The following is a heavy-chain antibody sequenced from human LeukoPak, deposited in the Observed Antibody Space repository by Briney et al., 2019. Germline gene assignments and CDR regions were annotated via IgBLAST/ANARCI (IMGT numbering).Heavy chain of an antibody. CDR1: TSSSSTNG. V-gene: IGHV3-30*03. CDR3: VRGGCCLNNFCYLWHAFDI. CDR2: VPDDASTI. J-gene: IGHJ3*02. Sequence: GGSLRPACAAATSSSSTNGMRWVRQAAGKGLEWVAVVPDDASTIYYADFVEGRSTISGDNAKNSLSLQMNSLRAADTAVYYCVRGGCCLNNFCYLWHAFDICGRGTTVTASS. D-gene: IGHD1-20*01.